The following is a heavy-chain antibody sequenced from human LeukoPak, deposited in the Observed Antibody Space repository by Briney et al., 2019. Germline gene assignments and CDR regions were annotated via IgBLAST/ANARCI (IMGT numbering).Heavy chain of an antibody. Sequence: GGSLRLSCAASGFTFSSYEMNWVRQAPGKGLEWVSYISSSGSIIKYADSVKGRFTISRNSAKTSLYLQMNSLRVEDTAVYYCARGHQWLATRLDVWGKGTTVTVSS. CDR1: GFTFSSYE. J-gene: IGHJ6*04. CDR2: ISSSGSII. D-gene: IGHD6-19*01. CDR3: ARGHQWLATRLDV. V-gene: IGHV3-48*03.